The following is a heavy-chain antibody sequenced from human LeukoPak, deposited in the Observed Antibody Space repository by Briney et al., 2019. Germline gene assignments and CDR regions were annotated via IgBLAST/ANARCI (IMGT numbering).Heavy chain of an antibody. J-gene: IGHJ4*02. V-gene: IGHV3-11*04. CDR2: ISRSGSTI. CDR3: ARFLKPYSSSWPYYFDY. CDR1: GFTFRDYY. D-gene: IGHD6-13*01. Sequence: GGSLRLSCAASGFTFRDYYMSWVRQAPGKGLEWVSYISRSGSTIYYADSVEGRFTISRDNAKNSLYLEMNSKRAEDTAVYYCARFLKPYSSSWPYYFDYWGQGTLVTVSS.